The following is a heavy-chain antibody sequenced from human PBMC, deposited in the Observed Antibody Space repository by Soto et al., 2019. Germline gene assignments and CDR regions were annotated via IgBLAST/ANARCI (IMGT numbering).Heavy chain of an antibody. CDR1: GFPFDGFA. V-gene: IGHV3-49*04. J-gene: IGHJ4*02. CDR2: IRDQNYQEST. Sequence: SLTLSCTGSGFPFDGFALNWGRQPQEKGREGVDLIRDQNYQESTEYAAAVKGRFTISRDTSKGIAYLQMNCLNIEDSAVYYCSGAESRDTSYCSDCWGQGTPVTVSS. D-gene: IGHD1-26*01. CDR3: SGAESRDTSYCSDC.